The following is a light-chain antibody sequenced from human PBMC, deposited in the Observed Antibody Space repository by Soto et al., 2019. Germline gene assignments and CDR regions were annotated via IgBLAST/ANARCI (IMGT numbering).Light chain of an antibody. Sequence: DIQMTQSPSTLSASVGDTVIITCRASQNINTWLAWHQQKPGKAPELLISKASTLESGVPDRFSGSGSGTDFTLTISRLEPEDFAVYYCQQYGTSPWTFGQGTKVDI. CDR1: QNINTW. J-gene: IGKJ1*01. CDR3: QQYGTSPWT. V-gene: IGKV1-5*03. CDR2: KAS.